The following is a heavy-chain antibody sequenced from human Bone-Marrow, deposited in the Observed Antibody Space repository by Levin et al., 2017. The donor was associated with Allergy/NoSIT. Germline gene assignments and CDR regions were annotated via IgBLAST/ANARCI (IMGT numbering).Heavy chain of an antibody. CDR1: GGSTSNYY. Sequence: TSETLSLTCTVSGGSTSNYYWNWIRQPPGKALEWIGYIYHTGSASYNPSLKSRLNISLDTSKQQFSLRLTSVTAADTAMYFCARGLVVIPTASNWFDPWGPGTLVTVSS. CDR2: IYHTGSA. CDR3: ARGLVVIPTASNWFDP. D-gene: IGHD2-2*01. V-gene: IGHV4-59*01. J-gene: IGHJ5*02.